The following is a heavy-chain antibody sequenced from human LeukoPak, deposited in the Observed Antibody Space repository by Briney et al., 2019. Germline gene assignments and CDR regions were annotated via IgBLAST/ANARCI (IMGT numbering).Heavy chain of an antibody. V-gene: IGHV4-39*01. CDR1: GGSISSSSYY. CDR2: IYYSGST. D-gene: IGHD3-22*01. CDR3: ARQSYYYDSSGSYYYMDV. J-gene: IGHJ6*03. Sequence: PSETLSLTCTVSGGSISSSSYYWGWIRQPPGKGLEWIGSIYYSGSTYYNPSLKSRVTISVDTPKNQFSLKLSSVTAADTAVYYCARQSYYYDSSGSYYYMDVWGKGTTVTVSS.